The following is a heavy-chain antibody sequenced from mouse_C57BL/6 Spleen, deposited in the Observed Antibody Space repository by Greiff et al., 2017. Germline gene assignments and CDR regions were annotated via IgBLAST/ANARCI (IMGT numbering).Heavy chain of an antibody. CDR3: ARRGPYWYFDV. V-gene: IGHV1-50*01. CDR2: IDPSDSYT. Sequence: VQLKQPGAELVKPGASVKLSCKASGYTFTSYWMQWVKQRPGQGLEWIGEIDPSDSYTNYNQKFKGKATLTVDTSSSTAYMQLSSLTSEDSAVYYCARRGPYWYFDVWGTGTTVTVSS. J-gene: IGHJ1*03. CDR1: GYTFTSYW.